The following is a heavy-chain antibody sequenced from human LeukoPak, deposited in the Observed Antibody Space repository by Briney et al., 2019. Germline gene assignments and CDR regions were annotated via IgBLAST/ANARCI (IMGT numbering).Heavy chain of an antibody. D-gene: IGHD3-22*01. CDR2: ISGSGGST. CDR3: AKDPDPTMIGNHYFYMDV. Sequence: GGSLRLSCAASGFTFSSYGMSWVRQAPGKGLEWVSAISGSGGSTYYADSVKGRFTISRDNSKNTLYLQMNSLRAEDTAVYYFAKDPDPTMIGNHYFYMDVWGKGTTV. J-gene: IGHJ6*03. CDR1: GFTFSSYG. V-gene: IGHV3-23*01.